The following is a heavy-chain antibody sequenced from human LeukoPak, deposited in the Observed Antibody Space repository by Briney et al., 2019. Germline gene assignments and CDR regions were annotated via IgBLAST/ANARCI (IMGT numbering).Heavy chain of an antibody. CDR1: GFTFSRFW. CDR3: ASIPYCSGGSCYNDY. Sequence: PGGSLRLSCVVSGFTFSRFWMNWVRQAPGKGLEWVSAISGSGGSTYYADSVKGRFTISRDNAKNSLYLQMNSLRAEDTAVYYCASIPYCSGGSCYNDYWGQGTLVTVSS. CDR2: ISGSGGST. J-gene: IGHJ4*02. D-gene: IGHD2-15*01. V-gene: IGHV3-21*06.